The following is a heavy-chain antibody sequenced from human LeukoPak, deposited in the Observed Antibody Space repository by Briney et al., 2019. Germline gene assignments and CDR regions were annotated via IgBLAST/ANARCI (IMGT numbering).Heavy chain of an antibody. J-gene: IGHJ4*02. V-gene: IGHV3-23*01. D-gene: IGHD2-2*01. Sequence: PGGSLRLSCAASGFTFDDYAMHWVRQAPGKGLEWVSGISGTGGSTYYADSVKGRFTISRDNSRNTLYLQMNSLRAEDTAVYYCAKPPGYCSSTSCPWDYWGQGTLVTVSS. CDR3: AKPPGYCSSTSCPWDY. CDR1: GFTFDDYA. CDR2: ISGTGGST.